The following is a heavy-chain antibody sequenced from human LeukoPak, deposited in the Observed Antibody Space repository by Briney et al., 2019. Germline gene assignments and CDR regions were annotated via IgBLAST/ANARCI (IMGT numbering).Heavy chain of an antibody. CDR1: GFTFSNYW. CDR2: IKQDESEK. CDR3: ARHPNSAAGSIDP. V-gene: IGHV3-7*01. Sequence: PGGSLRLSCSASGFTFSNYWMSGVRQAPGKGLEWVANIKQDESEKYYVDSVKGRFTISRDNAKSSLYLQMNSLRAEDTAVYYCARHPNSAAGSIDPWGQGTLVTVSA. D-gene: IGHD1-26*01. J-gene: IGHJ5*02.